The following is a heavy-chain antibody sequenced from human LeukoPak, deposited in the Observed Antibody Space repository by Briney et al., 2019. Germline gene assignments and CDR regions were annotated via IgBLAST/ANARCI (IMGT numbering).Heavy chain of an antibody. D-gene: IGHD3-10*01. J-gene: IGHJ4*02. CDR3: ARDGTMDGPDFDY. CDR2: ISSSSSTI. Sequence: GGSLRLSCAASGFTFSAYSMNWVRQAPGKGLEWVSYISSSSSTIYYADSVKGRFTISRDNAKNSPYLQMNSLRDEDTAVYYCARDGTMDGPDFDYWGQGTLVTVSS. CDR1: GFTFSAYS. V-gene: IGHV3-48*02.